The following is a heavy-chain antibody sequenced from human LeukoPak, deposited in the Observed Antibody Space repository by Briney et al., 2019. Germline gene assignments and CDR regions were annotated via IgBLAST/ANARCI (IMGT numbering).Heavy chain of an antibody. CDR3: ARVVIAAAAPFDY. J-gene: IGHJ4*02. V-gene: IGHV1-2*02. CDR1: GYTFTGYY. Sequence: ASVKVSCKASGYTFTGYYMHWVRQAPGQGLEWMGWINPNSGGTNYAQKFQGRVTMTRDTSISTAYMELSRLRSDDTAVYYCARVVIAAAAPFDYWGQGTLVTVSS. CDR2: INPNSGGT. D-gene: IGHD6-13*01.